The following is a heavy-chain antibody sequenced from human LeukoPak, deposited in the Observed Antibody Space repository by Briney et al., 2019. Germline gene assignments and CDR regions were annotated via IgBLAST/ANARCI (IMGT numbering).Heavy chain of an antibody. D-gene: IGHD3-10*01. J-gene: IGHJ6*02. CDR1: GYSFTSYW. V-gene: IGHV5-51*01. Sequence: GESLQISCKGSGYSFTSYWIGWVRQVPGKGLEWMGIIYPGDSDTRYSPSFQGQVTISADKSISTAYLQWSSLKASDTAMYYCAIPFRHINGSGSHRFHTKYYYYGMDVWGQGTTVTVSS. CDR2: IYPGDSDT. CDR3: AIPFRHINGSGSHRFHTKYYYYGMDV.